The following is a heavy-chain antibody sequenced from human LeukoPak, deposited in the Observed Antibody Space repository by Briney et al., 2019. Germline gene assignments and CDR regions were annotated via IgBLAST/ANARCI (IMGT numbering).Heavy chain of an antibody. CDR1: GFTFSNFW. V-gene: IGHV3-7*03. D-gene: IGHD5-24*01. CDR2: IKPDGSEK. Sequence: GGSLRLSCAASGFTFSNFWMSWVRQAAEGGLELVANIKPDGSEKYQVDSEKGRFTIYRDNAKNSLYLQMNSLRVEDTAVYYCARYKSYGLDVWGKGTMATVSS. CDR3: ARYKSYGLDV. J-gene: IGHJ6*04.